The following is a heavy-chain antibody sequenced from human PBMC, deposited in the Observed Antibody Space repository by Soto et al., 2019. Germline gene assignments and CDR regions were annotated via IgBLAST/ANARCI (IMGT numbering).Heavy chain of an antibody. CDR2: INPSGGST. D-gene: IGHD2-21*01. V-gene: IGHV1-46*03. CDR1: GYTFTSYY. CDR3: ARGGVVVVIATPAVIAFDI. Sequence: GASVKVSCKASGYTFTSYYMHWVRQAPGQGLEWMGIINPSGGSTSYAQKFQGRVTMTRDTSTSTVYMELSSLRSEDTAVYYCARGGVVVVIATPAVIAFDIWGQGTMVTVSS. J-gene: IGHJ3*02.